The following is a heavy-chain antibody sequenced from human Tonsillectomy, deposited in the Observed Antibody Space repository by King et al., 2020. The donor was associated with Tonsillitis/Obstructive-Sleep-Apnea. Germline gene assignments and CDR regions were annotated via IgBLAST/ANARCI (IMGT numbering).Heavy chain of an antibody. CDR1: GGSISSYY. D-gene: IGHD4-23*01. CDR3: AREDGGNSVYYYYYYMDV. CDR2: IYYSGST. J-gene: IGHJ6*03. V-gene: IGHV4-59*01. Sequence: QLQESGPGLVKPSETLSLTCTVSGGSISSYYWSWIRQPPGKGLEWIGYIYYSGSTNYNPSLKSRVTISVDTSKNQFSLKLSSVTAADTAVYYCAREDGGNSVYYYYYYMDVWGKGTTVTVSS.